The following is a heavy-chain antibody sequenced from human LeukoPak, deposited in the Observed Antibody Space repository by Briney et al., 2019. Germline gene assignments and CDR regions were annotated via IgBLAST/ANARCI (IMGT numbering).Heavy chain of an antibody. CDR1: GFTFSTYA. V-gene: IGHV3-23*01. J-gene: IGHJ5*02. Sequence: PGGSLRLSCAASGFTFSTYAMNWVRQAPGKGLEWVSTFSGSGGSTYYADSVKGRFTISRDNSKNTLYLQMNSLRAEDTAVYYCAKLRMRSTPRNWFDPWGQGTLVTVSS. CDR3: AKLRMRSTPRNWFDP. CDR2: FSGSGGST. D-gene: IGHD1-14*01.